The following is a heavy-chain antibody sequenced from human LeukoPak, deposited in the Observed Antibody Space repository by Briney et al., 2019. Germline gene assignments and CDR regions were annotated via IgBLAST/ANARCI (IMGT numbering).Heavy chain of an antibody. V-gene: IGHV4-31*03. D-gene: IGHD3-9*01. CDR2: IYYSGST. Sequence: SETPSLTCTVSGGSIGSGGYYWSWIRQHPGKGLEWIEYIYYSGSTYYNPSLKSRVTISVDTSKNQFSLKLSSVTAADTAVYYCARGDYGILTGPGVWFDPWGQGTLVTVSS. J-gene: IGHJ5*02. CDR3: ARGDYGILTGPGVWFDP. CDR1: GGSIGSGGYY.